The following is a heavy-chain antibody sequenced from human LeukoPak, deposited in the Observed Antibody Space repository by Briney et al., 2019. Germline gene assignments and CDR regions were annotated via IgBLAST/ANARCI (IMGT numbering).Heavy chain of an antibody. D-gene: IGHD2-2*01. J-gene: IGHJ4*02. CDR2: IRYDGSNK. V-gene: IGHV3-30*02. Sequence: PGGSLRLSCAASGFTFSSYGMHWVRQAPGKGLEWVAFIRYDGSNKYYADSVKGRFTISRDNSKNTLYLQMNSLRAEDTAVYYCAKDLKGYCSGTSCQADYWGQGTLVTVSS. CDR3: AKDLKGYCSGTSCQADY. CDR1: GFTFSSYG.